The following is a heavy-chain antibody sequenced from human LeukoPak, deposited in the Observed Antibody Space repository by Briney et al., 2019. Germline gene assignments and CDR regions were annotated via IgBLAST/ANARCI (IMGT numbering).Heavy chain of an antibody. V-gene: IGHV3-30*02. J-gene: IGHJ6*03. CDR3: AKVGATLISYYYYYMDV. D-gene: IGHD1-26*01. Sequence: SGGSLRLSCAASGFTFSSYGMHWVRQAPGKGLEWVAFIRYDGSNKYYADSVKGRFTISRDNSKNTLYLQMNRLRGEDTAVYYCAKVGATLISYYYYYMDVWGKGTTVTISS. CDR1: GFTFSSYG. CDR2: IRYDGSNK.